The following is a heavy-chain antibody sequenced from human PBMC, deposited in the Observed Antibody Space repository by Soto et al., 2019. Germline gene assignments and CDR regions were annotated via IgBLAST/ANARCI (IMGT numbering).Heavy chain of an antibody. J-gene: IGHJ6*03. D-gene: IGHD5-12*01. V-gene: IGHV3-23*01. CDR3: AKDPYSGYENFYYMDV. CDR1: GFTFSNAW. CDR2: ISASDGST. Sequence: PGGSLRLSCAASGFTFSNAWINWVRQAPGKGLEWVSTISASDGSTYYPDSVKGRFTISRDNSKNTLYLQMNSLRAEDTAVYYCAKDPYSGYENFYYMDVWGKGTTVTVSS.